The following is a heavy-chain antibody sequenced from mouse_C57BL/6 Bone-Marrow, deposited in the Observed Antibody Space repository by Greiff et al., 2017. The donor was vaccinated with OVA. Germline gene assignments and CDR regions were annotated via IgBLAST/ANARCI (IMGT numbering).Heavy chain of an antibody. CDR2: IDPSDSET. CDR3: ARSFITTVVAPAY. V-gene: IGHV1-52*01. D-gene: IGHD1-1*01. CDR1: GYTFTSYW. Sequence: QVHVKQPGAELVRPGSSVKLSCKASGYTFTSYWMHWVKQRPIQGLEWIGNIDPSDSETHYNQKFKDKATLTVDKSSSTAYMQLSSLTSEDSAVYYCARSFITTVVAPAYWGKGTLVTVSA. J-gene: IGHJ3*01.